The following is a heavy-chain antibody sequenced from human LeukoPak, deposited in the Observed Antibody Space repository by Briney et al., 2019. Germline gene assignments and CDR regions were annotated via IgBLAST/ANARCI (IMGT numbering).Heavy chain of an antibody. V-gene: IGHV4-31*03. CDR1: GCTISSDGYY. CDR3: ARQNAGYSSGWYEVYFDY. Sequence: PSETLSLTCTVSGCTISSDGYYWIWLPHHPGKGLEWIGYIYSSGSNYYHPSLKSRVTISVDTSKSQFSLKLSSVTAADTAVYYCARQNAGYSSGWYEVYFDYWGQGTLVTVSS. J-gene: IGHJ4*02. D-gene: IGHD6-19*01. CDR2: IYSSGSN.